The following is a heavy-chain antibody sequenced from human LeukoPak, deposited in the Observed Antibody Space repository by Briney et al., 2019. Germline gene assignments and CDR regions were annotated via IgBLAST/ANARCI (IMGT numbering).Heavy chain of an antibody. D-gene: IGHD4-17*01. J-gene: IGHJ5*02. V-gene: IGHV3-7*01. CDR2: IKQDGSEK. Sequence: GGSLRLSCAASGFTFSSYAMSWVRQAPGKGLEWVANIKQDGSEKYYVDSVKGRFTISRDNAKNSLYLQMNSLRAEDTAVYYCARDLYGDYVTGWDPWGQGTLVTVSS. CDR1: GFTFSSYA. CDR3: ARDLYGDYVTGWDP.